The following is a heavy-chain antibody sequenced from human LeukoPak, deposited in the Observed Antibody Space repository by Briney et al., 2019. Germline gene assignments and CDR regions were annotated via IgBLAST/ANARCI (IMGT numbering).Heavy chain of an antibody. V-gene: IGHV4-34*01. CDR2: INHSGST. D-gene: IGHD6-25*01. J-gene: IGHJ4*02. CDR1: GGSFSGYY. Sequence: SETLSLTCAVYGGSFSGYYWSWIRQPPGKGLEWIGEINHSGSTNYNPSLKSRVTISVDTPKNQFSLKLSSVTAADTAVYYCARDVAAQYYFDYWGQGTLVTVSS. CDR3: ARDVAAQYYFDY.